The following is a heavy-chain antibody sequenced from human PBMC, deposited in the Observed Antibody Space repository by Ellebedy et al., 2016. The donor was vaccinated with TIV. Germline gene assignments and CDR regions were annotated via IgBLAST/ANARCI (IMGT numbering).Heavy chain of an antibody. CDR3: VRRLGARPPGD. V-gene: IGHV4-38-2*02. J-gene: IGHJ4*02. CDR1: GYSISSGYY. Sequence: SETLSLXCTVSGYSISSGYYWGWFRQPPGKGIEWIESLYDSGSTYYNSSLKSRVTISVDTSKYQFSLNLTSVTATDTAVYYCVRRLGARPPGDWGQGTLVTVSS. D-gene: IGHD1-26*01. CDR2: LYDSGST.